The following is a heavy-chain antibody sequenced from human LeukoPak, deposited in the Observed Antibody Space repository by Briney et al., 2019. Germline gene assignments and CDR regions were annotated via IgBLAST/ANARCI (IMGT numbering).Heavy chain of an antibody. D-gene: IGHD2-15*01. J-gene: IGHJ6*03. CDR3: ARDHIGVVAAPPYYYYYMDV. CDR2: ISSSSSTI. Sequence: GGSLRLSCAASGFTFSSYSMNWVRQAPGKGLEWVSCISSSSSTIYYADSVKGRFTISRDNAKNSLYLQMNSLRAEDTAVYYCARDHIGVVAAPPYYYYYMDVWGKGTTVTVSS. V-gene: IGHV3-48*01. CDR1: GFTFSSYS.